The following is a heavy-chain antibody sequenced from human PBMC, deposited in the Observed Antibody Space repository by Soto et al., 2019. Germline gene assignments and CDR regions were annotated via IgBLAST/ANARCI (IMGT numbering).Heavy chain of an antibody. Sequence: GGSLRLSCAASGFTFSSYSMNWVRQAPAKGLEWVSSISSSSSYIYYADSVKGRFTISRDNAKNSLYLQMNSLRAEDSALYYCARDRLGDGYNSGAFDIWGQGTMVTVSS. CDR2: ISSSSSYI. CDR1: GFTFSSYS. V-gene: IGHV3-21*01. J-gene: IGHJ3*02. CDR3: ARDRLGDGYNSGAFDI. D-gene: IGHD5-12*01.